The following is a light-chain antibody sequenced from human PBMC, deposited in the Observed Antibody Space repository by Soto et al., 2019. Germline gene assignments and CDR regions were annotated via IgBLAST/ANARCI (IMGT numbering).Light chain of an antibody. CDR3: QKHSSVPV. J-gene: IGKJ3*01. CDR2: AAS. V-gene: IGKV1-27*01. CDR1: QDIRNF. Sequence: DIQMTQSPTSLSASVGDRVTITCRASQDIRNFVAWYQQKPGKAPKLLIYAASTLQSGVPPRFSGSGSGTDFHLTINRLQPEDVATYSGQKHSSVPVFGPGTKVEIK.